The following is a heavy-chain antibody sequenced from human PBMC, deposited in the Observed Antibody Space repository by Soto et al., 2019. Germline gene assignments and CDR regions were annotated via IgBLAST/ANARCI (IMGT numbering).Heavy chain of an antibody. J-gene: IGHJ4*02. CDR3: AGFGVGDRDDK. Sequence: SETLSLTCPVSGSYITSGDYHWTWIRQAPGKGLEWIGYISHSETTYYSPALKNRIIISSDFSMNQFSLRLNSVTAADTAVYFCAGFGVGDRDDKWGQGTLVTVS. V-gene: IGHV4-30-4*01. CDR1: GSYITSGDYH. D-gene: IGHD2-8*01. CDR2: ISHSETT.